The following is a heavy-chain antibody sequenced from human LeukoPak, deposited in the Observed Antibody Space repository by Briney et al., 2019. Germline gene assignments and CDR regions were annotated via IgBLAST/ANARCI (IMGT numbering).Heavy chain of an antibody. J-gene: IGHJ6*02. Sequence: GGFLRLSCAASGFTFSSYGMHWVRQAPGKGLEWVAVISYDGSNKYYADSVKGRFTISRDNFKNTLYLQMNSLRAEDTAVYYCAKPLRYQDYYYYGMDVWGQGTTVTVSS. CDR1: GFTFSSYG. V-gene: IGHV3-30*18. CDR3: AKPLRYQDYYYYGMDV. CDR2: ISYDGSNK. D-gene: IGHD2-2*01.